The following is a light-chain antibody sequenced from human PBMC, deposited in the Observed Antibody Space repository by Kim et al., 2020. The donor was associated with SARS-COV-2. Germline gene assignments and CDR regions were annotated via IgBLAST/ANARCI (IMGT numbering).Light chain of an antibody. V-gene: IGLV3-19*01. CDR1: SLRSYY. CDR3: NCRDSSGNHWV. J-gene: IGLJ3*02. CDR2: GKN. Sequence: SSELTQDPAVSVALGQTVRITCPGDSLRSYYASWYQQKPGQAPVLVIYGKNNRPSGIPDRFSGSSTGNTASLTITGAQAEDEADYYCNCRDSSGNHWVFGGGTKLTVL.